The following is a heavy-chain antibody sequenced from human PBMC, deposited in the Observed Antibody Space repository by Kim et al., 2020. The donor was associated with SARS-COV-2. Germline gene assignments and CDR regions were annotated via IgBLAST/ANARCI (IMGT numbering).Heavy chain of an antibody. J-gene: IGHJ6*02. D-gene: IGHD2-15*01. CDR2: ISSSSSYI. CDR3: ARGILGYCSGGSCRWRYGMDV. V-gene: IGHV3-21*01. Sequence: GGSLRLSCAASGFTFSSYSMNWVRQAPGKGLEWVSSISSSSSYIYYADSVKGRFTISRDNAKNSLYLQMNSLRAEDTAVYYCARGILGYCSGGSCRWRYGMDVWGQGTTVTVSS. CDR1: GFTFSSYS.